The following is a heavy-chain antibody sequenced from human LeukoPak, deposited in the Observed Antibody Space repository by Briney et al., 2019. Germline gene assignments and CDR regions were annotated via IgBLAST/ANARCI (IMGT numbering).Heavy chain of an antibody. CDR3: ATRTTA. CDR2: ISYDGSNK. D-gene: IGHD1-1*01. Sequence: PGGPLRLSCAASGFTFSSYAMHWVRQAPGKGLEWVAVISYDGSNKYYADSVKGRFTISRDNSKNTLYLQMNSLRAEDTAVYYCATRTTAWGQGTLVTVSS. CDR1: GFTFSSYA. V-gene: IGHV3-30*04. J-gene: IGHJ5*02.